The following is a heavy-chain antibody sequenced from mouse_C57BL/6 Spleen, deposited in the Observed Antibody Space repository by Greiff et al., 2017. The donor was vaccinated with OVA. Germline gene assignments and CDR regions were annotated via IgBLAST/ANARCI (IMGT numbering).Heavy chain of an antibody. V-gene: IGHV1-74*01. J-gene: IGHJ1*03. D-gene: IGHD1-1*01. CDR2: IHPSDSDT. CDR3: AIMFYYGSSYWYFDV. CDR1: GYTFTSYW. Sequence: VQLQQPGAELVKPGASVKVSCKASGYTFTSYWMHWVKQRPGQGLEWIGRIHPSDSDTNYNQKFKGKATSTVDKSSSTAYMQLSSLTSEDSAVYYCAIMFYYGSSYWYFDVWGTGTTVTVSS.